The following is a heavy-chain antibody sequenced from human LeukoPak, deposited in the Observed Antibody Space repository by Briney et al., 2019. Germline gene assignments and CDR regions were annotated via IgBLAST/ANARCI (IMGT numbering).Heavy chain of an antibody. Sequence: PGGTLRLSCAASGFTFSSYGMSWVRQAPGKGLEWVSAISGSGGSTYYADSAKGRFTISRDNSKNTLYLQMNSLRAEDTAVYYCARDLGWFGELNDAFDIWGQGTMVTVSS. J-gene: IGHJ3*02. V-gene: IGHV3-23*01. CDR1: GFTFSSYG. CDR2: ISGSGGST. D-gene: IGHD3-10*01. CDR3: ARDLGWFGELNDAFDI.